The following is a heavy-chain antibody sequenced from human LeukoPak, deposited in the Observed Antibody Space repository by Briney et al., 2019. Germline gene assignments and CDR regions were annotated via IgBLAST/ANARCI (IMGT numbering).Heavy chain of an antibody. Sequence: SETLSLTCTVSGGSISSGSYYWSWIRQPAGKRLEWIGRIYTSGSTNYNPSLKSRVTISVDTSKNQFSLKLSSVTAADTAVYYCARVRPYYDSSGFNDYWGQGTLVTVSS. D-gene: IGHD3-22*01. CDR1: GGSISSGSYY. J-gene: IGHJ4*02. CDR3: ARVRPYYDSSGFNDY. V-gene: IGHV4-61*02. CDR2: IYTSGST.